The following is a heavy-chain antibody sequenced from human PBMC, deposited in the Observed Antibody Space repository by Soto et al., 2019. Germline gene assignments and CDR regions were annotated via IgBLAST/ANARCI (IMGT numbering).Heavy chain of an antibody. V-gene: IGHV1-69*12. Sequence: QVQLVQSGAEVKKPGSSVKVSCKASGGTFSSYAISWVRQAPGQGLEWMGEIIPIFGTANYAQKFQGRVTITADESTSTAYMELSSLISEDTAVYYCAIDRGPSSGYYPYWFDPWGQGTLVTVSS. CDR1: GGTFSSYA. CDR3: AIDRGPSSGYYPYWFDP. D-gene: IGHD3-22*01. J-gene: IGHJ5*02. CDR2: IIPIFGTA.